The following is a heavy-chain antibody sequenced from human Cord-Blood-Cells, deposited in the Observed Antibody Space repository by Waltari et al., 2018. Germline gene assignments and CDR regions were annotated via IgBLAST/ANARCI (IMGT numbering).Heavy chain of an antibody. J-gene: IGHJ4*02. Sequence: QVQLVQSGAEVKKPGSSVKVSCKASGGTFSSYAISWVRQAPGQGLEWMGRIIPICGTANYAQKFQGGVTITADESTSTAYMELSSLRSEDTAVYYCARDRFSTGVYDYWGQGTLVTVSS. V-gene: IGHV1-69*18. CDR2: IIPICGTA. CDR1: GGTFSSYA. D-gene: IGHD3-3*01. CDR3: ARDRFSTGVYDY.